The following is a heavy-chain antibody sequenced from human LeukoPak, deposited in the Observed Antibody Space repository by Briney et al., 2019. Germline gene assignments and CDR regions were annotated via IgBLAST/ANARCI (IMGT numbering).Heavy chain of an antibody. J-gene: IGHJ4*02. Sequence: SGTLSLTCAVSGGSISSSNWWSWVRQPPGKGLEWIGEIYHSGGTNYNPSLKSRVTISVDTSKNQFSLRLSSVTAADTAVYYCARGGRSGSSPNDYRGQGTLVTVSS. V-gene: IGHV4-4*02. CDR2: IYHSGGT. D-gene: IGHD3-10*01. CDR1: GGSISSSNW. CDR3: ARGGRSGSSPNDY.